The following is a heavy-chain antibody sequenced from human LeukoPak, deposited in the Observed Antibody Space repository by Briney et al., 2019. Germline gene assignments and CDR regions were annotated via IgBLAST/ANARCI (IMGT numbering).Heavy chain of an antibody. D-gene: IGHD6-19*01. CDR2: ISGSGGST. CDR1: GFTFSDYA. V-gene: IGHV3-23*01. J-gene: IGHJ4*02. Sequence: GGSLRLSCRASGFTFSDYAINWVRQAPGKGLEWVSGISGSGGSTYYADSVKGRFTISRDNSKNTLYLQMNSLRAEDTAVYYCAKGSYSSGWYESDYWGQGTVDSVSS. CDR3: AKGSYSSGWYESDY.